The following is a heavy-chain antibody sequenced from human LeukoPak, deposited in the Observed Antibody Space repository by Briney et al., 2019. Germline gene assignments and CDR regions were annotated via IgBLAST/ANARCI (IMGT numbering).Heavy chain of an antibody. J-gene: IGHJ6*02. Sequence: GASVKVSCTASGYTFTSYGISWVRQAPGQGLEWMGRINPNSGGTNYAQKFQGRVTMTGDTSISTAYMELSRLRSDDTAVYYCARDPVYYYYGMDVWGQGTTVTVSS. CDR1: GYTFTSYG. V-gene: IGHV1-2*06. CDR3: ARDPVYYYYGMDV. CDR2: INPNSGGT.